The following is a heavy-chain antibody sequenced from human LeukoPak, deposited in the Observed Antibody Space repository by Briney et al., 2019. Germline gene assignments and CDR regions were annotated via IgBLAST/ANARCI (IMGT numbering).Heavy chain of an antibody. CDR3: AKGPVVRFDY. CDR1: GFTFSSYG. CDR2: ISGSGGST. Sequence: PGGSLRLSCAASGFTFSSYGMSWVRQAPGKGLEWVSAISGSGGSTYYADSVKGRFTISRDNSKNTLYLRMNGLRAEDTAVYYCAKGPVVRFDYWGQGTLVTVSS. D-gene: IGHD2-21*01. J-gene: IGHJ4*02. V-gene: IGHV3-23*01.